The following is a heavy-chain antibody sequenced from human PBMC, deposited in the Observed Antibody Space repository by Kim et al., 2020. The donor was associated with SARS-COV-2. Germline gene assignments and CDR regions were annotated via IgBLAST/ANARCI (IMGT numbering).Heavy chain of an antibody. J-gene: IGHJ5*02. D-gene: IGHD1-26*01. CDR1: GFTFSAYA. CDR2: ISSDGSYK. V-gene: IGHV3-30*14. CDR3: ARHGVVGPTYWFDP. Sequence: GGSLRLSCAASGFTFSAYAMLWVRQAPVKGPEWVAVISSDGSYKFYADSVKGRFTISRDRSKNTMYLQMNSLRADDTAVYYCARHGVVGPTYWFDPWGQGTLVSVSS.